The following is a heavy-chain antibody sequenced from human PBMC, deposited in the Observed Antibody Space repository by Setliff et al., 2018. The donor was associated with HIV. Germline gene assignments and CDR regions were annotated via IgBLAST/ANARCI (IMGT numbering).Heavy chain of an antibody. J-gene: IGHJ4*02. CDR2: INPGNGNT. D-gene: IGHD1-1*01. V-gene: IGHV1-3*01. CDR1: GYTFTNYA. Sequence: ASVKVSCKASGYTFTNYAIHWVRQAPGQRLEWMGWINPGNGNTKYSQKFQGRVTITRDTSATTAYMELSSLRSEDTAVYFCASHRRVGTTVLFSYWGQGTLVTVSS. CDR3: ASHRRVGTTVLFSY.